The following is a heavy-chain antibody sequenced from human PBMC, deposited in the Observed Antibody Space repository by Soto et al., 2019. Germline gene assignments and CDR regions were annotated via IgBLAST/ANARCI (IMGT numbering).Heavy chain of an antibody. J-gene: IGHJ4*02. D-gene: IGHD3-16*01. Sequence: GGSLRLSCAASGFTFSSYAMHWVRQAPGKGLEWVAVISYDGSNKYYADSVKGRFTISRDNSKNTLYLQMNSLRAEDTAVYYCARDYPFHWGQGTLVTVSS. CDR3: ARDYPFH. CDR1: GFTFSSYA. CDR2: ISYDGSNK. V-gene: IGHV3-30-3*01.